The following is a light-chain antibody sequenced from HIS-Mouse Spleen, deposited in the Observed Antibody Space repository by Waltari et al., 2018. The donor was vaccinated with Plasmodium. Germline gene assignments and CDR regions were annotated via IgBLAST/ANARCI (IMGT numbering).Light chain of an antibody. V-gene: IGKV3-15*01. Sequence: VMTQSPATLSVSPGERATLSFRASQRGSSNLACNQQKPGQAPRLLVYGASTRATGIPARFSGSGSGTEFTLTISSLQSEDFAVYYCQQYNNWSFTFGPGTKVDIK. J-gene: IGKJ3*01. CDR1: QRGSSN. CDR3: QQYNNWSFT. CDR2: GAS.